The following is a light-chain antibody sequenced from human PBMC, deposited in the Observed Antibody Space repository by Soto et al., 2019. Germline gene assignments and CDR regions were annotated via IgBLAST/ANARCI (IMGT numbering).Light chain of an antibody. CDR3: HQCGSSPRT. CDR2: GAS. Sequence: EIVLTQSPGTLSLSPGERATLSSRASQSVSSTYLAWYQQKPDQAPRHLIYGASSRATGIPDRFSGSGSEIDFTLTISRLEPEDFAVYYCHQCGSSPRTFGQGTKLEI. V-gene: IGKV3-20*01. J-gene: IGKJ2*01. CDR1: QSVSSTY.